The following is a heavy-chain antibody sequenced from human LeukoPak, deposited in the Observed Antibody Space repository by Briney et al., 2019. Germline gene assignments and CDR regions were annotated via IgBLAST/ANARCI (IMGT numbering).Heavy chain of an antibody. D-gene: IGHD3-9*01. CDR3: ARDHRLRYFDWFDY. J-gene: IGHJ4*02. Sequence: ASVKVSCKASGGTFSSYAISWVRQAPGQGLEWMGWISAYNGNTNYAQKLQGRVTMTTDTSTSTAYMELRSLRSDDTAVYYCARDHRLRYFDWFDYWGQGTLVTVSS. CDR2: ISAYNGNT. CDR1: GGTFSSYA. V-gene: IGHV1-18*01.